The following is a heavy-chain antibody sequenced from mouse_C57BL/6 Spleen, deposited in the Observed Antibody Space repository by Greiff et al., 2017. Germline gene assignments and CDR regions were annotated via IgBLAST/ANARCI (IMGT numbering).Heavy chain of an antibody. CDR3: ARGSGTPFDY. CDR1: GYSITSDY. V-gene: IGHV3-8*01. CDR2: ISYSGST. Sequence: EVQLQQSGPGLAKPSQTLYLTCSVTGYSITSDYWNWVRQFPGHKLEYMGYISYSGSTYYYPSLKSRISIARDTSKNQYYLQLNSVTTEDTATYYCARGSGTPFDYWGQGTTLTVSS. J-gene: IGHJ2*01. D-gene: IGHD4-1*01.